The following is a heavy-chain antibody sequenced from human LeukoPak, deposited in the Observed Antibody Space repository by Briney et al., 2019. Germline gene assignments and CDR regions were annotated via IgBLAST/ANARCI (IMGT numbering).Heavy chain of an antibody. V-gene: IGHV3-30*18. J-gene: IGHJ6*03. CDR2: ISYDGSNK. D-gene: IGHD3-16*01. CDR1: GFTFSNAW. CDR3: AKPAYAGYYYYMDV. Sequence: PGGSLRLSCAASGFTFSNAWMSWVRQAPGKGLEWVALISYDGSNKYYADSVKGRFTISRDNSKNTLYLQMNSLRVEDTAVYYCAKPAYAGYYYYMDVWGKGTTVTVSS.